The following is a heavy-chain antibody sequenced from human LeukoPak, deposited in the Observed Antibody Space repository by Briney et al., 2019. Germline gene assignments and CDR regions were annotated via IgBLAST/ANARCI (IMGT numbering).Heavy chain of an antibody. CDR2: IYPGDSDT. CDR1: GYSFTNYW. Sequence: GESLKISCKGSGYSFTNYWIGWVRQMPGKGLEWMGIIYPGDSDTRYSPSFQDQVTISADKSISTAYLQWSSLKASDTALYYCLRGLRDYYDSSGYPFWFDPWGQGTLVTVSS. J-gene: IGHJ5*02. D-gene: IGHD3-22*01. V-gene: IGHV5-51*01. CDR3: LRGLRDYYDSSGYPFWFDP.